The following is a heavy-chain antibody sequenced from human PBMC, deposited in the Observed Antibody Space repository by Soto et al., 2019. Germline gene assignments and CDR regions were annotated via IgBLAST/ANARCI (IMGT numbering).Heavy chain of an antibody. Sequence: ASVKVSCKASGYTFTSYDMHWVRQAPGQRLEWMGWINPSGGYTTYAQRFLGRATMTRDTSISTAYMELSRLRSDDTAVYYCARGDSSSSPKYYFDYWGQGTLVTVSS. V-gene: IGHV1-2*02. CDR2: INPSGGYT. CDR1: GYTFTSYD. D-gene: IGHD6-6*01. CDR3: ARGDSSSSPKYYFDY. J-gene: IGHJ4*02.